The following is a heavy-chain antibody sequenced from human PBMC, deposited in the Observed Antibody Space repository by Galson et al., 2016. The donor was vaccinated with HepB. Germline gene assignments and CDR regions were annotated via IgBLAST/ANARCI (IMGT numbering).Heavy chain of an antibody. V-gene: IGHV4-38-2*02. D-gene: IGHD3-9*01. CDR1: GYSISSGYY. J-gene: IGHJ4*02. CDR2: VYQSGTTY. Sequence: SETLSLTCTVSGYSISSGYYWGWVRQPPGKGLEWIASVYQSGTTYYYNPTLQSRVTISVDTSKNQFFLKLISVTAADTAVYYCATEGPSSSTGLEFDFWGQGTLVTVSP. CDR3: ATEGPSSSTGLEFDF.